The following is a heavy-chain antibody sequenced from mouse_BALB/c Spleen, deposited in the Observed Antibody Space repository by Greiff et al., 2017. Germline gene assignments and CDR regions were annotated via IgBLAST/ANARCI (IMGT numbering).Heavy chain of an antibody. Sequence: EVQLQQSGAELVKPGASVKLSCTASGFNIKDTYMHWVKQRPEQGLEWIGRLDPANGNTKYDPKFQGKATITADTSSNTAYLQLSSLTSEDTAVYYCASLLRLRYYAMDYWGQGTSVTVSS. CDR3: ASLLRLRYYAMDY. J-gene: IGHJ4*01. D-gene: IGHD1-2*01. CDR2: LDPANGNT. V-gene: IGHV14-3*02. CDR1: GFNIKDTY.